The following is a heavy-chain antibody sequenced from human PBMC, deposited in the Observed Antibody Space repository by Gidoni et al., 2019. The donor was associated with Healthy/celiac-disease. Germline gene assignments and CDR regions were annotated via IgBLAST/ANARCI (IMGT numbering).Heavy chain of an antibody. V-gene: IGHV4-39*07. CDR1: GGSISSSSYY. CDR2: IYYSGST. CDR3: ARVPGYYGSGSDFDY. Sequence: QLQLQESGPGLVKPSATLSLTCTVSGGSISSSSYYWGGIRQPPGKGLEWIGSIYYSGSTYYNPSLKSRVTISVDTSKNQFSLKLSSVTAADTAVYYCARVPGYYGSGSDFDYWGQGTLVTVSS. J-gene: IGHJ4*02. D-gene: IGHD3-10*01.